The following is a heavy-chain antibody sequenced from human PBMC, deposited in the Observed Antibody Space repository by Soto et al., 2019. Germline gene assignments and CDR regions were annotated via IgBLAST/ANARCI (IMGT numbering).Heavy chain of an antibody. D-gene: IGHD3-22*01. CDR2: LIPIFGTA. J-gene: IGHJ5*02. V-gene: IGHV1-69*06. CDR3: ARSPSNYYDSSGYYYDWFDP. CDR1: GGTFSSYA. Sequence: QVQLVQSGAEVKKPGSSVKVSCKASGGTFSSYAISWVRQAPGQGLEWMGGLIPIFGTATYAQKFQGRVTITADKSTSTDYMELSSLRSEDTAVYYCARSPSNYYDSSGYYYDWFDPWGQGTLVTVSS.